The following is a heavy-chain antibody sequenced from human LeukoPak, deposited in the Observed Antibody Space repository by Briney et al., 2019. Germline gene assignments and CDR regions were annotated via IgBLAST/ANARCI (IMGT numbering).Heavy chain of an antibody. J-gene: IGHJ4*02. Sequence: GGSLRLSCAASGFTFSSYWMSWVRQAPGKGLEWVANIKQDGSEKYYVDSVKGRFTISRDNAKNSLYLQMNSLRAEDTAVYYCARAPFFYGDSYFDYWGQGTLVTVSS. V-gene: IGHV3-7*01. CDR1: GFTFSSYW. CDR2: IKQDGSEK. CDR3: ARAPFFYGDSYFDY. D-gene: IGHD4-17*01.